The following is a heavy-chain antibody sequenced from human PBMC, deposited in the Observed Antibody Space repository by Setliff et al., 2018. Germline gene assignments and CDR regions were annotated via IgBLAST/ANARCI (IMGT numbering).Heavy chain of an antibody. CDR1: GFSLTTNGVG. V-gene: IGHV2-5*02. CDR3: ARGFWSGYFVLDF. D-gene: IGHD3-3*01. Sequence: SGPTAGEPTQTLTLTCTFSGFSLTTNGVGVGWIRQPPGKALEWLALIYYDDDRRYNPSVKNRLTITKDTSKNQVVLTMTNVDPVDTATYYCARGFWSGYFVLDFWGQGSLVTAPQ. CDR2: IYYDDDR. J-gene: IGHJ4*02.